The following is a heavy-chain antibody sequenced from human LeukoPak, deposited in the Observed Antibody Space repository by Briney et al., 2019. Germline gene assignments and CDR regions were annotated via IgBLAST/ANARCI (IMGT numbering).Heavy chain of an antibody. CDR1: GGSFSGYY. J-gene: IGHJ3*02. D-gene: IGHD6-19*01. V-gene: IGHV4-34*01. CDR3: ARGIPWLVLPDAFDI. Sequence: SETLSLTFAVYGGSFSGYYWSWIRQPPGKGLEWIGEINHSGRTNYNPSLKSRVTISVDTSKNQFSLKLSSVTAADTAVYYCARGIPWLVLPDAFDIWGQGTMVTVSS. CDR2: INHSGRT.